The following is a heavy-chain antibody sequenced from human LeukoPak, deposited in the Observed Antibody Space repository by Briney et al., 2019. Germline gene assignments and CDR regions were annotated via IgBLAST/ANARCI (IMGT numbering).Heavy chain of an antibody. J-gene: IGHJ5*02. CDR2: IYTSGST. V-gene: IGHV4-4*07. D-gene: IGHD6-13*01. CDR1: GGSISSYY. Sequence: SETLSLTCTVSGGSISSYYWSWIRQPAGKGLEWIGRIYTSGSTNYNPSLKSRVTMSVDTSKNQFSLKLSSVTAADTAVYYCARDTAAAGTSWYNWFDPWGQGTLVTVSS. CDR3: ARDTAAAGTSWYNWFDP.